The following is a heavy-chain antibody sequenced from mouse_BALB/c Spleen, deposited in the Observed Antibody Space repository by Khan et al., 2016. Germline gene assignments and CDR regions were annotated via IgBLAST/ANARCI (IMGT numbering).Heavy chain of an antibody. CDR2: INPDSSTI. J-gene: IGHJ2*01. CDR3: TRLYYYGTSDY. D-gene: IGHD1-1*01. Sequence: EVQLQESGGGLVQPGGSLKLSCAASGFDFSRYWMSWVRQAPGKGLEWIGEINPDSSTINYTPSLKDKFIISRDNAKNTLYLQMSKVRSEDTVLXYCTRLYYYGTSDYWGQGTTLTVSS. V-gene: IGHV4-1*02. CDR1: GFDFSRYW.